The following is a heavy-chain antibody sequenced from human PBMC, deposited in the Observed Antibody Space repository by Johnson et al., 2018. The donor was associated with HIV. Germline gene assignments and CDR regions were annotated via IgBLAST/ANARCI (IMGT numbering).Heavy chain of an antibody. D-gene: IGHD2-21*01. Sequence: VQLVESGGGVVQPGRSLRLSCAASGFTFSSYAMHWVRQAPGKGLEWVAFIRYDGSDKYYADSVKGRFTISRDNSKNTLYLQMNSLRAEDTAVYYCAGVVAGGALLFDIWGQGTMVTVSS. CDR1: GFTFSSYA. J-gene: IGHJ3*02. V-gene: IGHV3-30*14. CDR3: AGVVAGGALLFDI. CDR2: IRYDGSDK.